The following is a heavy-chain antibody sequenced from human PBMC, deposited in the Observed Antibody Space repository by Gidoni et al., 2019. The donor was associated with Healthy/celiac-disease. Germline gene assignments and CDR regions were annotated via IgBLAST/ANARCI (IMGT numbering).Heavy chain of an antibody. CDR1: GGSISSSSYY. Sequence: QLQLQESGPGLVKPSETLSLTCTVSGGSISSSSYYWGWIRQPPGKGLEWIGSIYYSGRTYYNPSLKSRVTISVDTSKNQFSLKLSSVTAADTAVYYCARHFLGVIVPYLLTYWGQGTLVTVSS. J-gene: IGHJ4*02. D-gene: IGHD3-16*02. CDR2: IYYSGRT. V-gene: IGHV4-39*01. CDR3: ARHFLGVIVPYLLTY.